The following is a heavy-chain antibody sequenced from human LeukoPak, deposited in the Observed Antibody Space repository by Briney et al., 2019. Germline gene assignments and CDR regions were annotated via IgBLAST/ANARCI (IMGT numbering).Heavy chain of an antibody. CDR1: GFTVSSNY. V-gene: IGHV3-53*01. CDR3: ARFPRTKTYYYDSSGYYFDY. CDR2: IYSGGST. D-gene: IGHD3-22*01. J-gene: IGHJ4*02. Sequence: GGSLRLSCAASGFTVSSNYMSWVRQAPGKGLEWVSVIYSGGSTYYADSVKGRFTISRDNSKNTLYLQMNSLRAEDTAVYYCARFPRTKTYYYDSSGYYFDYWGQGTLVTVSS.